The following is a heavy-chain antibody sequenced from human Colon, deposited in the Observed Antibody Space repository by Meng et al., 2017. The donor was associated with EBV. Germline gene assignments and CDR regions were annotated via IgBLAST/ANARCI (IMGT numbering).Heavy chain of an antibody. CDR2: ISHSGTT. Sequence: LAEARPGLVKACVTLSLPCVASGGSCDSDTLLNWVRQTPGKGLEWIGEISHSGTTNYNPSLKSRVTISIDKSKNQFSLKLTSVTAADTAVYYCARDYYASGFVFDLWGQGTLVTVSS. CDR3: ARDYYASGFVFDL. D-gene: IGHD3-10*01. V-gene: IGHV4/OR15-8*02. CDR1: GGSCDSDTL. J-gene: IGHJ5*02.